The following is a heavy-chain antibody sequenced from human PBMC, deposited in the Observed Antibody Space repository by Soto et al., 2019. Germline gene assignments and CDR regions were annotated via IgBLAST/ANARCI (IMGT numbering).Heavy chain of an antibody. D-gene: IGHD6-25*01. Sequence: SQTLSLTCAISGYSVSGTSVTVIWFSQSPSGGLEWRGKTFYTYTWKNFYAGSVRSRITINPDTSKNQLSLQVNSVTPEDTAVYYCARQWSNSGWIGYDIWGQGTMVTVSS. CDR3: ARQWSNSGWIGYDI. CDR2: TFYTYTWKN. V-gene: IGHV6-1*01. J-gene: IGHJ3*02. CDR1: GYSVSGTSVT.